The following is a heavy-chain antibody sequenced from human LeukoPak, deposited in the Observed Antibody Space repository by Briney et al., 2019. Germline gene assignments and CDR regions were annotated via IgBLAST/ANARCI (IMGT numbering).Heavy chain of an antibody. CDR1: GFTFSSYW. J-gene: IGHJ5*02. CDR3: ARDLRARYCSGGSCYGWLDP. Sequence: GGSLRLSCAASGFTFSSYWMSWVRQAPGKGLEWVANIKQDGSEKYYVDSVKGRFTTSRDNAKNSLYLQMNSLRAEDTAVYYCARDLRARYCSGGSCYGWLDPRGQGTLVTVSS. D-gene: IGHD2-15*01. CDR2: IKQDGSEK. V-gene: IGHV3-7*01.